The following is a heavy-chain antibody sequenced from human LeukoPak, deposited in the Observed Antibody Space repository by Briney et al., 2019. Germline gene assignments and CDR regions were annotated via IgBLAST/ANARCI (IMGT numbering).Heavy chain of an antibody. Sequence: PGGSLRLSCAASGFTFSSYAMSWVRQAPGKGLEWVSTVSDSAVSTYYADSVKGRFTVSRDNSKNTLFLQMNSLRAEDTAVYYCAKSPPVAAKGWYFDYWGQGTLVTVSS. V-gene: IGHV3-23*01. J-gene: IGHJ4*02. CDR3: AKSPPVAAKGWYFDY. CDR2: VSDSAVST. D-gene: IGHD6-19*01. CDR1: GFTFSSYA.